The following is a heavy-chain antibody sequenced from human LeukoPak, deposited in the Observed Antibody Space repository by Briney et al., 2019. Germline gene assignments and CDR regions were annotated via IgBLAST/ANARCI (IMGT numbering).Heavy chain of an antibody. CDR1: GFSFRNYA. D-gene: IGHD1-26*01. Sequence: GGSLRLSCVASGFSFRNYAIPWVRQAPGKGPEYVSVINTDGRITYYADSVKGRFTISRDNSKNTVYLQMGSLRGEDMAVYYCTRDGGSFCDFDYWGQGALVTVSS. CDR3: TRDGGSFCDFDY. V-gene: IGHV3-64*02. CDR2: INTDGRIT. J-gene: IGHJ4*02.